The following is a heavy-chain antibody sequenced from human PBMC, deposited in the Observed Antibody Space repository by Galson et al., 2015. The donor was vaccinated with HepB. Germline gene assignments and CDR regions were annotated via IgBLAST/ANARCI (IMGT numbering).Heavy chain of an antibody. CDR1: GFTFSSYA. V-gene: IGHV3-30-3*01. D-gene: IGHD3-22*01. CDR2: ISYDGSNK. CDR3: ARVKYYYDSSGYYSEYFQH. Sequence: SLRLSCAASGFTFSSYAMHWVRQAPGKGLEWVAVISYDGSNKYYADSVKGRLTISRDNSKNTLYLQMNSLRAEDTAVYYCARVKYYYDSSGYYSEYFQHWGQGTLVTVSS. J-gene: IGHJ1*01.